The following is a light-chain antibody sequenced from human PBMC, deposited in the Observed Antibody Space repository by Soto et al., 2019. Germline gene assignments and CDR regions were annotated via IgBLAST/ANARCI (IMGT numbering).Light chain of an antibody. J-gene: IGKJ1*01. CDR1: QSISSW. CDR3: QQYNAYSWT. V-gene: IGKV1-5*03. Sequence: DIPMTQSPSTLSASVGDRVTITCRASQSISSWLAWYQQKPGKAPKLLIYKASSLESGVPSRFSGSGSGTEFTLTISSLQPDDFATYYCQQYNAYSWTFGQGTKLEI. CDR2: KAS.